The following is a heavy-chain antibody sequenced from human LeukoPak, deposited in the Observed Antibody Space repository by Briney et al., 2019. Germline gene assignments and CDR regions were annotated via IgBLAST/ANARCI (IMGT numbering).Heavy chain of an antibody. CDR3: ARGYCSSTSCFNWFDP. D-gene: IGHD2-2*01. J-gene: IGHJ5*02. CDR1: GGSLSGSRTYS. CDR2: VYYSGST. V-gene: IGHV4-39*07. Sequence: PSETLSLTCTVSGGSLSGSRTYSWGWIRQPPGKGLEWIGNVYYSGSTNYNPSLKSRVTMSVDTSKNQFSLKLSSVTAADTAVYYCARGYCSSTSCFNWFDPWGQGTLVTVSS.